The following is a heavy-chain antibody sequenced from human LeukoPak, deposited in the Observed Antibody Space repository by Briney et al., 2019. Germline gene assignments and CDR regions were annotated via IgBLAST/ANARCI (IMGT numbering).Heavy chain of an antibody. D-gene: IGHD2-2*01. Sequence: SETLSLTCVVYGESFSGYSWSWIRQPPGKGLEWIGEINHSGSTNYNPSLKSRVTISVDTSKNQFSLKLSSVTAADTAVYYCARALGYCSSTSCYPGTRFDYWGQGTLVTVSS. CDR3: ARALGYCSSTSCYPGTRFDY. CDR2: INHSGST. V-gene: IGHV4-34*01. CDR1: GESFSGYS. J-gene: IGHJ4*02.